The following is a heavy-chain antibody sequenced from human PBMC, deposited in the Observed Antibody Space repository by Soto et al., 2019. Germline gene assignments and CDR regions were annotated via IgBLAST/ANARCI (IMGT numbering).Heavy chain of an antibody. CDR2: IYSSGAT. J-gene: IGHJ5*02. Sequence: QVQLQESGPGLVKPSETLSLTCTVSGGAISGYYWTWIRQSAGKGLAWIGSIYSSGATNYTPSLQSRVTMSLDTSTNQFSLRLTSVTAADTAVYYCARGQRFSDSFDPWGQGTLVTVSS. CDR3: ARGQRFSDSFDP. V-gene: IGHV4-4*07. CDR1: GGAISGYY. D-gene: IGHD3-3*01.